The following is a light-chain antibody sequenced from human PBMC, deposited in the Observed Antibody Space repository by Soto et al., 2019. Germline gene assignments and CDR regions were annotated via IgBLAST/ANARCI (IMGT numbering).Light chain of an antibody. CDR1: YSDVDGYDY. Sequence: QSVLTQPASVSGSPGQSITISCTGSYSDVDGYDYVSWYQQHPGKAPKLIIFEVSNRPSGVSYRFSGSKSATMASLTISGLQAEDEADYYCSSYSRSSTYVFGTGTKLNVL. CDR2: EVS. CDR3: SSYSRSSTYV. V-gene: IGLV2-14*01. J-gene: IGLJ1*01.